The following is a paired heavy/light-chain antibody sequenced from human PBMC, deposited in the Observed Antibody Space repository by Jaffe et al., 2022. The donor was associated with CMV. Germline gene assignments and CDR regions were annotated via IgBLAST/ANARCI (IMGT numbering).Light chain of an antibody. CDR3: QQRTNPLT. CDR2: DAS. Sequence: EIVLTQSPATLSLSPGERVTLSCRASQSVSTYLAWYQQKPGQAPRLLIYDASNRATGIPARFSGSGSGTDFTLTISSLEPEDFAVYYCQQRTNPLTFGGGTKVEIK. CDR1: QSVSTY. J-gene: IGKJ4*01. V-gene: IGKV3-11*01.
Heavy chain of an antibody. J-gene: IGHJ5*02. CDR3: ARDRYFDNSGYFYFWFDP. CDR2: IYASGST. Sequence: QVLLQQSGPGLVKPSETLSLTCTVSGGSISSFYWSWIRQPAGKGLEWIGRIYASGSTNYNPSLKSRVSMSMDTSKNQFSLKLSSVTAADTAVYYCARDRYFDNSGYFYFWFDPWGQGTQVTVSS. V-gene: IGHV4-4*07. D-gene: IGHD3-22*01. CDR1: GGSISSFY.